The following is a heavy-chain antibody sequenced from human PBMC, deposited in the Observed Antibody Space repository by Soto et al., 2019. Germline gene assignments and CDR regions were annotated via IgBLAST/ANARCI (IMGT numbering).Heavy chain of an antibody. Sequence: EVQLVESGGGLVKPGGSLRLSCAASGFTFSSYSMNWVRQAPGKGLEWVSSISSSSSYIYYADSVKGRFTISRDNAKNSLYLQMNSLRAEDTAVYYCARGSDYGGNNHRYYYYYGMDVWGQGTTVTVSS. CDR3: ARGSDYGGNNHRYYYYYGMDV. D-gene: IGHD4-17*01. V-gene: IGHV3-21*01. J-gene: IGHJ6*02. CDR2: ISSSSSYI. CDR1: GFTFSSYS.